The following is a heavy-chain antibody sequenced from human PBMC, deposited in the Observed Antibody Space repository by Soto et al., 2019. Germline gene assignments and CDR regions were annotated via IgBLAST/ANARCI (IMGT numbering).Heavy chain of an antibody. D-gene: IGHD2-15*01. CDR1: GGSISSSSYY. CDR2: IFYSGST. Sequence: SETLSLTCTVSGGSISSSSYYWGWIRQPPGKGLEWIGSIFYSGSTYYNPSLKSRVTISVDTSKNQFSLKLSSVTAADTAVYYCVRHLTYCSAGSCYSDFPYYGMYVWGQGTTVTVSS. V-gene: IGHV4-39*01. CDR3: VRHLTYCSAGSCYSDFPYYGMYV. J-gene: IGHJ6*02.